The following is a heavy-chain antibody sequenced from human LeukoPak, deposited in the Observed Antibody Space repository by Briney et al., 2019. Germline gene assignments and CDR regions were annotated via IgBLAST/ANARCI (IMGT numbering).Heavy chain of an antibody. D-gene: IGHD4-17*01. CDR1: GFIFSNYG. CDR3: ARSSPGNYGDYQFDY. V-gene: IGHV3-30*02. J-gene: IGHJ4*02. CDR2: IRHDGSNK. Sequence: GGSLRLSCTTSGFIFSNYGMHWVRQAPGKGLEWVAFIRHDGSNKYYADSVKGRCTISRDNSKKTVYLQMNSLRTEDTAVYYCARSSPGNYGDYQFDYWGQGTLVTVSS.